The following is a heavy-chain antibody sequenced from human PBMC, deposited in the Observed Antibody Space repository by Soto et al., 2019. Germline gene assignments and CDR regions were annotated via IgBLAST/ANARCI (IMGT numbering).Heavy chain of an antibody. V-gene: IGHV4-31*03. CDR2: IYYSGST. Sequence: SETLSLTCTVSGGSISSGGYYWSWIRQHPGKGLEWIGYIYYSGSTYYNPSLKSRVTISVDTSKNQFSLKLSSVTAADTAVYYCASGWSNYYGSGRLDYWGQGTLVTVSS. J-gene: IGHJ4*02. CDR1: GGSISSGGYY. D-gene: IGHD3-10*01. CDR3: ASGWSNYYGSGRLDY.